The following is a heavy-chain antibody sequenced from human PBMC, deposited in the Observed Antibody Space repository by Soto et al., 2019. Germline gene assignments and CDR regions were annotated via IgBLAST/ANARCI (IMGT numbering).Heavy chain of an antibody. CDR2: ISGSGDTT. Sequence: GGSLRLSXGASGFSFSSYAITWVRQAPGKGLEWVSVISGSGDTTYYADSVKGRFTLSRDNSKNTLYLQMNSLRAEDTAVYYCAKVYGSGARPYYYGMGVWGQGTTVTVSS. D-gene: IGHD2-15*01. J-gene: IGHJ6*02. CDR1: GFSFSSYA. CDR3: AKVYGSGARPYYYGMGV. V-gene: IGHV3-23*01.